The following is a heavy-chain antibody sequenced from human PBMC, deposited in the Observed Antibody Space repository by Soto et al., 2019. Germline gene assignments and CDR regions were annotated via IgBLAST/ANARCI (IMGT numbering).Heavy chain of an antibody. V-gene: IGHV3-48*03. D-gene: IGHD5-12*01. CDR2: ISSSGSTI. CDR1: GFSFSSYE. J-gene: IGHJ6*02. CDR3: ASMGQSAWLQCVYGKDV. Sequence: GDSLRLSCAASGFSFSSYEMNWVRQAPGEGLEWVSYISSSGSTIYYADSVKGRFTISRDNAKNSLYLQMNSLRAADTAVYYCASMGQSAWLQCVYGKDVCGQGTTVTVSS.